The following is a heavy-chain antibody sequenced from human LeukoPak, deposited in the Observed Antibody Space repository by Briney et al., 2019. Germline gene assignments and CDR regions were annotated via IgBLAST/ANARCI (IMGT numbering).Heavy chain of an antibody. Sequence: SQTLSLTCTVSGFSISSGSYYWGWLRQPAGKGLEWIGRIYTSGSTNYNPSLKSRVTISVDTSKNQFSLKLSSVTAADTAVYYCARVVNSYYFDYWGQGTLVTVSS. CDR2: IYTSGST. CDR3: ARVVNSYYFDY. D-gene: IGHD3-16*02. J-gene: IGHJ4*02. V-gene: IGHV4-61*02. CDR1: GFSISSGSYY.